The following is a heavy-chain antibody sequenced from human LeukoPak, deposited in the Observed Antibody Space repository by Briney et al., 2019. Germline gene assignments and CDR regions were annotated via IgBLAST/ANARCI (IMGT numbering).Heavy chain of an antibody. CDR2: ISYDGSNK. Sequence: GRSLRLSCAASGFTFSSYAMHWVRQAPGKGLEWVAVISYDGSNKYYADSVKGRFTISRDNSKNTLYLQMNSLRAEDTAVYYCASGGSCYTYWGQGTLVTVSS. CDR3: ASGGSCYTY. J-gene: IGHJ4*02. CDR1: GFTFSSYA. D-gene: IGHD2-15*01. V-gene: IGHV3-30-3*01.